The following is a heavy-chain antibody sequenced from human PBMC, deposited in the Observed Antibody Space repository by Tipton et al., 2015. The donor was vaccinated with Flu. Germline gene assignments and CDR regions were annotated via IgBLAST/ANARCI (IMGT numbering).Heavy chain of an antibody. CDR2: IHYSGGT. CDR3: ARSDFWSGSAKAFDI. V-gene: IGHV4-39*07. D-gene: IGHD3-3*01. Sequence: TLSLTCTISGDSMTSGNYYWAWIRLPPGKGLEWIGSIHYSGGTFYNPSHKSRITISVDTSRNQFSLDLTSMTAADTAVYYCARSDFWSGSAKAFDIWGQGTMVTVSS. J-gene: IGHJ3*02. CDR1: GDSMTSGNYY.